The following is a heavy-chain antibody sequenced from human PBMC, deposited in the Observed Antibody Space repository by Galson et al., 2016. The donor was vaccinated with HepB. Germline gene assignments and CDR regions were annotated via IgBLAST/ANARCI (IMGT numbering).Heavy chain of an antibody. V-gene: IGHV4-34*01. D-gene: IGHD2/OR15-2a*01. CDR2: INDGGIT. Sequence: SETLSLTCDVHGGSISGYHWNWIRQPPGKGLEWLGEINDGGITSYSPSLESRVTVSVDLSKSHLSLNLVAVTAADTAVYYCARGRGRTWPTSDYWGQGVLVTVSS. CDR3: ARGRGRTWPTSDY. CDR1: GGSISGYH. J-gene: IGHJ4*02.